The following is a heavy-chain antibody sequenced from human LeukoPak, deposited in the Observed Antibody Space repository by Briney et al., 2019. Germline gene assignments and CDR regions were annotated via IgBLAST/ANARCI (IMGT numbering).Heavy chain of an antibody. Sequence: PGGSLRLSCAASGFTFSSYGMHWVRQAPGKGLEWVAVISYDGSNKYYADSVKGRFTISRDNSKNTLYLQMNSLRAEDTAVYYCAKDFGSYYDSSGYYYGIFDYWGQGTLVTVSS. CDR3: AKDFGSYYDSSGYYYGIFDY. CDR2: ISYDGSNK. CDR1: GFTFSSYG. D-gene: IGHD3-22*01. V-gene: IGHV3-30*18. J-gene: IGHJ4*02.